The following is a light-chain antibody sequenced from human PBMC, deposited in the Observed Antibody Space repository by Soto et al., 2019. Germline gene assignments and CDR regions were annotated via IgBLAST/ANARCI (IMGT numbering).Light chain of an antibody. CDR1: QSINIY. CDR2: DAS. J-gene: IGKJ4*01. V-gene: IGKV3-11*01. Sequence: EIVLTQSPAALSLSPGGRATLSCRVSQSINIYLAWYQQKLGHAPRLLIYDASIRATGIPARFSGSGSGTDFTLTISSLEPEHFGVYYCQQRYSWPLTFGGETKVEIK. CDR3: QQRYSWPLT.